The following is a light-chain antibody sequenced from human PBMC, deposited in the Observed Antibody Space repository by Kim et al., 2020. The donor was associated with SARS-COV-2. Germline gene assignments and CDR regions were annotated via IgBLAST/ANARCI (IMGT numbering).Light chain of an antibody. Sequence: SYELTQPPSVSVSPGQTASITCSGDKLGDKYACWYQQKPGQSPVLVIYQDSKRPSGIPERFSGSNSGNTATLTFSGTQAMDEADYYCQAWDSSTSVVFGGGTQLTVL. J-gene: IGLJ2*01. CDR1: KLGDKY. V-gene: IGLV3-1*01. CDR2: QDS. CDR3: QAWDSSTSVV.